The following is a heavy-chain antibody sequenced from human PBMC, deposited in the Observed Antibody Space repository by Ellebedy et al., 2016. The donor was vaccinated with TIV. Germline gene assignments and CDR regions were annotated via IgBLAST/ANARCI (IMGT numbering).Heavy chain of an antibody. V-gene: IGHV1-2*02. J-gene: IGHJ4*02. CDR3: TRDLTNKVSGDY. Sequence: AASVKVSCKTSGYTFTDYYIHWVRQAPGQGLEGMAWINPNSGGTNYAQKFQGRVTVTRDTSTSTAFLELSRLRSDDTAVYYSTRDLTNKVSGDYWGQGTLVTVSS. CDR2: INPNSGGT. CDR1: GYTFTDYY. D-gene: IGHD5/OR15-5a*01.